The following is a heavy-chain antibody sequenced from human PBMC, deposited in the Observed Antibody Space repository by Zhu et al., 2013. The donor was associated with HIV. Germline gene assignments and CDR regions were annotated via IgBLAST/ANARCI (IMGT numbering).Heavy chain of an antibody. D-gene: IGHD6-13*01. Sequence: QVQLVQSGAEVKKPGASVKVSCKASGYTFTSYDINWVRQATGQGLEWMGWMNPNSGNTGYAQKFQGRVTMTRNTSISTAYMELSSLRSEDTAVYYCARGPRPYIAAAGSKVGLGCRGMDVWGRRDHGHRLL. CDR1: GYTFTSYD. CDR3: ARGPRPYIAAAGSKVGLGCRGMDV. V-gene: IGHV1-8*01. J-gene: IGHJ6*02. CDR2: MNPNSGNT.